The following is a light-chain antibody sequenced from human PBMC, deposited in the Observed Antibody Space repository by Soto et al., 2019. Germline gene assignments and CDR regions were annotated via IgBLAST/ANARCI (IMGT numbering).Light chain of an antibody. J-gene: IGKJ1*01. CDR2: AAS. CDR1: ESMSNC. V-gene: IGKV1-5*01. CDR3: QQYETYSRT. Sequence: DIQMTQSPSSLSASVGDRVTITCRASESMSNCLAWYQQKPGKAPKLLISAASTLQSGVPARFSGSGSGTDFTLSITSLQPDDFATYYCQQYETYSRTFGQGTKVDIK.